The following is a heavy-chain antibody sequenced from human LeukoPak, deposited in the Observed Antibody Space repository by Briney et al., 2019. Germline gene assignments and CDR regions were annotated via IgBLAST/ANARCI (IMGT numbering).Heavy chain of an antibody. J-gene: IGHJ3*02. CDR1: GFTFSSYW. Sequence: GGSLRLSCAASGFTFSSYWMSWVRQPPGKGLEGVANIKQDGSEKYYVDSVKGRFTISRDNAKNSLYLQMNSLRAEDTAVYYCARDGPAKYYYDSSGYYSDAFDIWGQGTMVTVSS. D-gene: IGHD3-22*01. CDR2: IKQDGSEK. CDR3: ARDGPAKYYYDSSGYYSDAFDI. V-gene: IGHV3-7*01.